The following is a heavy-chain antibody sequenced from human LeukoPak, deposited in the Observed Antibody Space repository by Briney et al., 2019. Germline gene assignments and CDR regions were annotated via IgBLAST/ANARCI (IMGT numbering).Heavy chain of an antibody. CDR1: GFTFDDYA. V-gene: IGHV3-9*01. CDR2: ISWNSGTI. J-gene: IGHJ4*02. D-gene: IGHD3-22*01. CDR3: ARTLVVIPDY. Sequence: GGSLRLSCAASGFTFDDYAMHWVRQAPGKGLEWVSGISWNSGTIGYADSVKGRFTISRDNAKNTLYLQMNSLRAEDTAVYYCARTLVVIPDYWGQGTLVTVSS.